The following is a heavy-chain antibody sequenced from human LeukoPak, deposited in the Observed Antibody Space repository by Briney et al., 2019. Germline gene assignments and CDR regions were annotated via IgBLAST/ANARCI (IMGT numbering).Heavy chain of an antibody. V-gene: IGHV3-23*01. Sequence: GGSLRLSCAASGFTFSKNAMSWVRQAPGKGLEWVSSITSSGSATCYADSVKGRFTISRDNTKNTLYLQMNGLRAEDTAVYYCARGVDVWGNYRQYYFDYWGQETLVTVSS. CDR3: ARGVDVWGNYRQYYFDY. D-gene: IGHD3-16*02. CDR1: GFTFSKNA. CDR2: ITSSGSAT. J-gene: IGHJ4*02.